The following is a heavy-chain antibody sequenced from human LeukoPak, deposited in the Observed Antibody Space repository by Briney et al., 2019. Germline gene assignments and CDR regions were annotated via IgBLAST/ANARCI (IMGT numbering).Heavy chain of an antibody. CDR3: ARGLGYCRSTSCYFYWFDP. CDR2: IYYSGST. CDR1: GGSISSGDYY. J-gene: IGHJ5*02. D-gene: IGHD2-2*03. V-gene: IGHV4-30-4*08. Sequence: PSETLSLTCTVSGGSISSGDYYWSWIRQPPGKGLEWIGYIYYSGSTYYNPSLKSRVTISVDTSKNQFSLKLSSVTAADTAVYYCARGLGYCRSTSCYFYWFDPWGQGTLVTVSS.